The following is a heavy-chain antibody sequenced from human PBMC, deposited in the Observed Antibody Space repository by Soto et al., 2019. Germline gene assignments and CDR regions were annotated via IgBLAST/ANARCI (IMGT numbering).Heavy chain of an antibody. D-gene: IGHD6-19*01. CDR2: IYESGST. J-gene: IGHJ4*02. CDR1: GGSISRFY. V-gene: IGHV4-59*01. CDR3: ARSWGIALAPDY. Sequence: LSLTCTVSGGSISRFYWSWIRQPPGKGLEWIGYIYESGSTNYNPSLKSRVTISVDTSKNQFSLKLSSVTAADTAVYYCARSWGIALAPDYWSQGTLVTVSS.